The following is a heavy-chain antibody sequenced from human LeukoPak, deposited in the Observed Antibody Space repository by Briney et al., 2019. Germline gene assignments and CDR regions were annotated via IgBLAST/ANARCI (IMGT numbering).Heavy chain of an antibody. CDR3: ARAHLRFLEWEPTYYYYYGMDV. CDR2: INPSGGST. J-gene: IGHJ6*02. CDR1: GYTFTSYY. V-gene: IGHV1-46*01. Sequence: ASVKVSCKASGYTFTSYYMHWVRQAPGQGLEWMGIINPSGGSTSYAQKFQGRVTMTRNTSISTAYMELSSLRSEDTAVYYCARAHLRFLEWEPTYYYYYGMDVWGQGTTVTVSS. D-gene: IGHD3-3*01.